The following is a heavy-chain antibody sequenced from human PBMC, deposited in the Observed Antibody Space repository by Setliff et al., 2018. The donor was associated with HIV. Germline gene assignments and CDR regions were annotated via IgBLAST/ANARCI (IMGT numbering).Heavy chain of an antibody. CDR1: GFTFSSYW. J-gene: IGHJ4*02. V-gene: IGHV3-48*04. Sequence: PGGSLRLSCAASGFTFSSYWMNWVRQAPGKGLEWVSIISGSGISTYYADSVKGRFTISRDNAKNSLYLQMNTLRAEDTAVYFCARSPYGDYGLDYWGQGTLVTVS. CDR3: ARSPYGDYGLDY. D-gene: IGHD4-17*01. CDR2: ISGSGIST.